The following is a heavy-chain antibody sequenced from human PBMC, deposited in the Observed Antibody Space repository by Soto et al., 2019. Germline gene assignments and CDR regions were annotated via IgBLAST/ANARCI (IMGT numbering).Heavy chain of an antibody. Sequence: QVQLQESGPGLVKPSETLSLTCTVSGGSISSYYWSWIRQPPGKGLEWIGYIYYSGSTNYNPSLQSRVTISVDTSKNQVSLKPSSVTAADTAVYYCARTMFGWGIWFDPWGQGTLVTVSS. V-gene: IGHV4-59*01. J-gene: IGHJ5*02. CDR1: GGSISSYY. CDR2: IYYSGST. D-gene: IGHD3-10*02. CDR3: ARTMFGWGIWFDP.